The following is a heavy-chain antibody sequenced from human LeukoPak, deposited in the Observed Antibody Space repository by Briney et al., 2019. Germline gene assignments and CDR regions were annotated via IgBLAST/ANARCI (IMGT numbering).Heavy chain of an antibody. D-gene: IGHD3-22*01. CDR3: VDPDR. Sequence: GASVKVSCKASGYTFSSFDINWGRQAPGQGLEWMGWMNPNSGNSGFAQKFQGRVTMTRNTSIATAYMEVTNLRFDDTAVYYCVDPDRWGQGTLVTVPS. V-gene: IGHV1-8*01. CDR1: GYTFSSFD. CDR2: MNPNSGNS. J-gene: IGHJ1*01.